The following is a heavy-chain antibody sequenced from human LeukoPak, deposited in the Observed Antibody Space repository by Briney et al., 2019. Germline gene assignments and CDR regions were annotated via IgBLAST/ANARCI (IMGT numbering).Heavy chain of an antibody. CDR3: AARPPIIVDGPFDY. J-gene: IGHJ4*02. CDR1: GFTSSNYA. D-gene: IGHD3-22*01. Sequence: SGGSLRLSCVASGFTSSNYAMGWARQAPGKGLEWVSTISGSGDNTYYADSVKGRFTISRDNSKNTLYLQMNSLRVDDTAVYYCAARPPIIVDGPFDYWGQGTLVTVSS. V-gene: IGHV3-23*01. CDR2: ISGSGDNT.